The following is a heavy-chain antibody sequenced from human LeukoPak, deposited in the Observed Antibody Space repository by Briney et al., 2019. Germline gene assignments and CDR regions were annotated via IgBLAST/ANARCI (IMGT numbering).Heavy chain of an antibody. CDR1: GYTFTGYY. Sequence: ASVKVSCKASGYTFTGYYIHWVRPAPGQGLAWMGWINPNSGGTKYAQKFQGRVSMTRDTSISTVYMGLGRLTSDDTAVYDCAKGRVVASSKSLTYHWFDPWGQGTLVTVSS. CDR3: AKGRVVASSKSLTYHWFDP. D-gene: IGHD2-2*01. CDR2: INPNSGGT. V-gene: IGHV1-2*02. J-gene: IGHJ5*02.